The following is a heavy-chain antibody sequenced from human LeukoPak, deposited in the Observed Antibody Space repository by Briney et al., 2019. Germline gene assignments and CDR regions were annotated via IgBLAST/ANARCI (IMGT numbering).Heavy chain of an antibody. D-gene: IGHD5/OR15-5a*01. J-gene: IGHJ4*02. Sequence: SETLSLTCTVSGGSIGSGSYYWSWIRQPAGKGLEWIGRIYTSGSTNYNPSLKSRVTISVDTSKNQFSLKLSSVTAADTAVYYCARGTTVYQPYYFDYWGQGTLVTVSS. V-gene: IGHV4-61*02. CDR1: GGSIGSGSYY. CDR2: IYTSGST. CDR3: ARGTTVYQPYYFDY.